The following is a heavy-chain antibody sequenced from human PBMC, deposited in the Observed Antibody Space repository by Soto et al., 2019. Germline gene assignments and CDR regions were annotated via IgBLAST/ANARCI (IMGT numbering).Heavy chain of an antibody. CDR1: GCTFSGYY. CDR3: ARGRSDDYFDY. J-gene: IGHJ4*02. D-gene: IGHD2-15*01. CDR2: IKQDGSEK. Sequence: GSLRLSGAGSGCTFSGYYMTWVRQSPGRGLEWVGNIKQDGSEKYYVDSLKGRFSISRDNAKKSLYLQMNSLRVEDTAVYYCARGRSDDYFDYWGQGTLVTVSS. V-gene: IGHV3-7*01.